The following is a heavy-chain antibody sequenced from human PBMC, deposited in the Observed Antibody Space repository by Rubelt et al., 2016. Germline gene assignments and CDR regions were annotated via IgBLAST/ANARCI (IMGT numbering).Heavy chain of an antibody. J-gene: IGHJ4*02. V-gene: IGHV3-30*01. CDR2: ISYDGSNK. CDR3: ARDLTYDSSGYHQYYFDY. Sequence: GGVAVISYDGSNKYYADSVKGRFTISRDTSKNTLYLQMNSLRAADTAVYYCARDLTYDSSGYHQYYFDYWGQGTLVTVSS. D-gene: IGHD3-22*01.